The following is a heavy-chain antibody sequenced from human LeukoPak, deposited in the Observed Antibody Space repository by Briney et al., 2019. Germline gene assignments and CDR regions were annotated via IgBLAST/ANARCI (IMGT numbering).Heavy chain of an antibody. Sequence: GGSLRLSCAASGFTFSSYEMNWVRQAPGQGLEWVSYISSNGSPIFYADSVKGRFTISRDNAKNSLSLLMNSLRAEDTAVYYCARDGGSGILDWGQGTLVTVSS. D-gene: IGHD3-10*01. CDR2: ISSNGSPI. CDR3: ARDGGSGILD. J-gene: IGHJ4*02. V-gene: IGHV3-48*03. CDR1: GFTFSSYE.